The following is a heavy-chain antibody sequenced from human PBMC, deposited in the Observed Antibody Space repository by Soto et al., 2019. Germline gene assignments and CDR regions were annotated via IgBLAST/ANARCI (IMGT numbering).Heavy chain of an antibody. D-gene: IGHD5-18*01. CDR3: ARGLWGYKGQYYFDY. CDR2: MNPNSGNT. J-gene: IGHJ4*02. Sequence: ASVKVSCKASGYTFTSYDINWVRQATGQGLEWMGWMNPNSGNTGYAQKFQGRVTMARNTSISTAYMELSSLRSEDTAVYYCARGLWGYKGQYYFDYWGQGTLVTVSS. V-gene: IGHV1-8*01. CDR1: GYTFTSYD.